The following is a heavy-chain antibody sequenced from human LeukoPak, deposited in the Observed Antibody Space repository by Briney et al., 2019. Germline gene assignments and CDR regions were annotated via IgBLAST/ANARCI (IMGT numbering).Heavy chain of an antibody. D-gene: IGHD6-13*01. CDR1: GGSFSGYY. CDR3: ARDATIAAPLMS. CDR2: IFHGVTT. J-gene: IGHJ4*02. V-gene: IGHV4-34*12. Sequence: SETLSLTCAVYGGSFSGYYWSWIRQPPGKGLEWIGNIFHGVTTFYNPSLMNRVAISVDTSKNQFSLKLTSVTAADTAVYYCARDATIAAPLMSWGQGTLVIVSS.